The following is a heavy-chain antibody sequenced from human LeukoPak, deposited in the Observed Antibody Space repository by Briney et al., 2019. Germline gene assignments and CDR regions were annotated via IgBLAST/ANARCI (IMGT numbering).Heavy chain of an antibody. CDR1: GASFSGYY. V-gene: IGHV4-34*01. Sequence: SETLSLTCAVYGASFSGYYWSWIRQPPGKGLEWIGSIYYSGSTYYNPSLKSRVTISVDTSKNQFSLKLSSVTAADTAVYYCARRGNRAADGAFDIWGQGTMVTVSS. CDR2: IYYSGST. CDR3: ARRGNRAADGAFDI. D-gene: IGHD6-13*01. J-gene: IGHJ3*02.